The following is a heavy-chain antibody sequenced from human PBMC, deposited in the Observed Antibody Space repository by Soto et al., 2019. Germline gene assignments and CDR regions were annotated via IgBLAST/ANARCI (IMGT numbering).Heavy chain of an antibody. V-gene: IGHV3-23*01. J-gene: IGHJ4*02. CDR2: ISTSIDAT. D-gene: IGHD6-6*01. CDR1: GFAFSNYA. CDR3: AKDRTVAARNFDY. Sequence: GGSLRLSCAASGFAFSNYAMHWVRQAPGKGLEWVSSISTSIDATYYADSVKGRFTISRDDSKNTLYLQMNSLRAEDSAVYYCAKDRTVAARNFDYWGQETQVTVSS.